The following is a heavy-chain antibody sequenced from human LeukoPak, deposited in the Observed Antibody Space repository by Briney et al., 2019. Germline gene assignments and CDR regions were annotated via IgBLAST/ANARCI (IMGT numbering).Heavy chain of an antibody. D-gene: IGHD3-10*01. CDR1: GFTFSSYS. CDR3: ARAGLLWFGELLPLGY. CDR2: ISSSSSPI. V-gene: IGHV3-48*04. Sequence: PGGSLRLSCAASGFTFSSYSMNWVRQAPGKGLEWVSYISSSSSPIYYADSVKGRFTISRDNAKNSLYLQMNSLRAEDTAVYYCARAGLLWFGELLPLGYWGQGTLVTVSS. J-gene: IGHJ4*02.